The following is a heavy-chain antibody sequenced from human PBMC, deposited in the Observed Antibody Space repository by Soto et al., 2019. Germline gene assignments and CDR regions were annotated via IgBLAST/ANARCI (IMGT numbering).Heavy chain of an antibody. Sequence: GGALRLSCASSGFKFSNYAMRWVRQSPGKGLEWVSLISATGGGTYYADSVKGRFTVSRDNSHNTLYLQVHSLTAEDTAVYYCAKDRRVGGNSALYFDFWGQGAQVTVYS. J-gene: IGHJ4*02. D-gene: IGHD3-16*01. V-gene: IGHV3-23*01. CDR3: AKDRRVGGNSALYFDF. CDR1: GFKFSNYA. CDR2: ISATGGGT.